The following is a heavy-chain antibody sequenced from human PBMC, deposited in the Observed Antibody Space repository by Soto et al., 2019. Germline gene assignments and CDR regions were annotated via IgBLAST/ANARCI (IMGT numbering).Heavy chain of an antibody. CDR1: GFTFSSYD. V-gene: IGHV3-48*03. Sequence: GGSLRLSCAVSGFTFSSYDMNWVRQAPGKGLEWVSYISSSGSTIYYADSVKGRFTISRDNAKNSLYLQMNSLRAEDTAVYYWAREKARGWYSYYYYGMDVWGQGTTVTVSS. D-gene: IGHD6-19*01. CDR3: AREKARGWYSYYYYGMDV. CDR2: ISSSGSTI. J-gene: IGHJ6*02.